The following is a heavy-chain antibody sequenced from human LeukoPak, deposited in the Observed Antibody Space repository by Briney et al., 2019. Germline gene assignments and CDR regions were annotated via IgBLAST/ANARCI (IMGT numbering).Heavy chain of an antibody. CDR1: GGSISSYY. D-gene: IGHD3-22*01. J-gene: IGHJ5*02. V-gene: IGHV4-59*13. Sequence: SETLSLTCTVSGGSISSYYWSWIRQPPGRGLEWIGYIYYSGSTNYNPSRKNRVTISVDTSKDQFSLKVNSVTAADTAVYDCARNGYHNWFDHWGQGTLVTVSS. CDR2: IYYSGST. CDR3: ARNGYHNWFDH.